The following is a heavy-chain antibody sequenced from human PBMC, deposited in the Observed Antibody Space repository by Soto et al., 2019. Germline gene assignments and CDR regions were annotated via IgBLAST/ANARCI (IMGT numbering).Heavy chain of an antibody. V-gene: IGHV4-4*07. D-gene: IGHD6-6*01. CDR1: GGSISSYY. CDR2: IYTSVIT. Sequence: QVQLQESGPGLVKPSETLSLTCTVSGGSISSYYWCWIRLPAGTGLESIGRIYTSVITNYNTSLKGRVTISVNTSKNQGALNMSSVTAADTSVYYCERVLEQLALDYWGQGTLVTVSS. CDR3: ERVLEQLALDY. J-gene: IGHJ4*02.